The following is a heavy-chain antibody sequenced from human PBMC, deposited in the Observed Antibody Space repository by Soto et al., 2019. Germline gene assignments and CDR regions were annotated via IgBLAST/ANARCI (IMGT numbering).Heavy chain of an antibody. CDR1: GYTFTSYG. Sequence: GASVKVSCKASGYTFTSYGISWVRQAPGQGLDWMGWISAYNGNTKYAQDLQGRVTMTTDTSTSTAYMELRSLRSDDTAVYYCARFSGGSYNTYYFYYGMDVWARGPRSPSP. CDR3: ARFSGGSYNTYYFYYGMDV. V-gene: IGHV1-18*01. CDR2: ISAYNGNT. J-gene: IGHJ6*02. D-gene: IGHD2-15*01.